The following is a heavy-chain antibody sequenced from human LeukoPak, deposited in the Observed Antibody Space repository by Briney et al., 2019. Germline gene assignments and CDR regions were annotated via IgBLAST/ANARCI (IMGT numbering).Heavy chain of an antibody. CDR1: GFTFSSYW. D-gene: IGHD3-3*01. J-gene: IGHJ3*02. CDR2: ISWSSGII. Sequence: GGSLRLSCAASGFTFSSYWMHWVRQAPGKGLEWVSGISWSSGIIGYADSVKGRFTISRDNAKNSLYLQMDSLRAEDTALYYCAKDTGRPTDAITMEDNAFDIWGQGTMVTVSS. CDR3: AKDTGRPTDAITMEDNAFDI. V-gene: IGHV3-9*01.